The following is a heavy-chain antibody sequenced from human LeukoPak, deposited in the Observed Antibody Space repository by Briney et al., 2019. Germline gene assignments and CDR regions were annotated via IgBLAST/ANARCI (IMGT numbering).Heavy chain of an antibody. J-gene: IGHJ5*02. CDR1: GGSISSNSYY. V-gene: IGHV4-39*05. CDR2: IYYSGST. Sequence: SETPSLTCTVSGGSISSNSYYWGWIRQPPGKGLEWIGSIYYSGSTYYNPSLKSRVTISVDTSKNQFSLKLSSVTAADTAVYYCAAEKNTYYDFWSGYYTNWFDPWGQGTLVTVSS. D-gene: IGHD3-3*01. CDR3: AAEKNTYYDFWSGYYTNWFDP.